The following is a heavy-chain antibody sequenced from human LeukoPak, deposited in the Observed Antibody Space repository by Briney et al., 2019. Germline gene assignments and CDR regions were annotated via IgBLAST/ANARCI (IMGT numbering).Heavy chain of an antibody. CDR3: AKVPVRIAAAGRFDY. CDR1: GFTFSSYA. J-gene: IGHJ4*02. Sequence: GGSQRLSCAASGFTFSSYAMSWVRQAPGKGLEWVSAISGSGGSTYYADSVKGRFTISRDNSKNTLYLQMNSLRAEDTAVYYCAKVPVRIAAAGRFDYWGQGTLVTVSS. V-gene: IGHV3-23*01. D-gene: IGHD6-13*01. CDR2: ISGSGGST.